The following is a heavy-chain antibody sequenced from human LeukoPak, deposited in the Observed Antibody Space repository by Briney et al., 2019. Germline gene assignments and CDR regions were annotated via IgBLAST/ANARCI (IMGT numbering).Heavy chain of an antibody. Sequence: GGSLKLSCAASGITFSTYEMNWVRQAPGKGLEWPSYISVSGSTRYYADSVKGRFTISRDNAKNSLYLQMNSLRDEDTAAYYCARVRPQQRSYYYDSGDPAGFDYWGQGTLVTVSS. D-gene: IGHD3-22*01. V-gene: IGHV3-48*03. CDR3: ARVRPQQRSYYYDSGDPAGFDY. J-gene: IGHJ4*02. CDR1: GITFSTYE. CDR2: ISVSGSTR.